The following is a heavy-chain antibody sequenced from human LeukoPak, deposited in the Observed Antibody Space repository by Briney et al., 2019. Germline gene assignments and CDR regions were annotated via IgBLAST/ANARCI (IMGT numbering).Heavy chain of an antibody. CDR1: GYSFTSYW. CDR2: IYPGDSDT. Sequence: GESLKISCKGSGYSFTSYWIGWVRQMPGKGLEWMGIIYPGDSDTTYSPSFQGQVTISADKSISTAYLQWSSLKASDTAMYYCARHQYSSGWYLDAFDIWGQGTMVTVSS. V-gene: IGHV5-51*01. D-gene: IGHD6-19*01. J-gene: IGHJ3*02. CDR3: ARHQYSSGWYLDAFDI.